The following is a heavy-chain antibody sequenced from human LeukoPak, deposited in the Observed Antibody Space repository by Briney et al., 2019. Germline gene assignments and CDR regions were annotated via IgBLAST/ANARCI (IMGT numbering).Heavy chain of an antibody. CDR1: GGSISSYY. CDR3: ARGSVVVSRRGDWFDP. V-gene: IGHV4-59*01. CDR2: IYYSGST. J-gene: IGHJ5*02. D-gene: IGHD3-22*01. Sequence: SETLSLTCTVSGGSISSYYWSWIRQPPGKGLEWIGYIYYSGSTNYNPSLKSRVTISVDTSKNQFSLKLSSVTAADTAVYYCARGSVVVSRRGDWFDPWGQGTLVTVSS.